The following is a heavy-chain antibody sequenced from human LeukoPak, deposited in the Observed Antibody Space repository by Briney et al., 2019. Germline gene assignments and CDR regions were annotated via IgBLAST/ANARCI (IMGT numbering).Heavy chain of an antibody. J-gene: IGHJ5*02. V-gene: IGHV4-30-2*01. CDR3: ARVGGGAYYYGSGPNWYDP. D-gene: IGHD3-10*01. CDR1: GGSISSGGYY. CDR2: IYHSGST. Sequence: SETLSLTCTVSGGSISSGGYYWSWIRQPPGKGLEWIGYIYHSGSTYYNPSLKSRVTISVDRSKNQFSLKLSSVTAADTAVYYCARVGGGAYYYGSGPNWYDPWGQGTLVTVSS.